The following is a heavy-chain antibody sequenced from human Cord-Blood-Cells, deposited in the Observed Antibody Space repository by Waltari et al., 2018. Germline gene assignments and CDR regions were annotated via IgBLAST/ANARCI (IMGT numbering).Heavy chain of an antibody. D-gene: IGHD3-10*01. CDR2: ISYDGSNK. CDR1: GSTFSSYA. V-gene: IGHV3-30-3*01. CDR3: ARDRWGSGRGPYYFDY. J-gene: IGHJ4*02. Sequence: QVQLVESGGGVVQPGRSLRLSCAASGSTFSSYAMHSVRHAPGKGLEWVAVISYDGSNKYYADSVKGRFTISRDNSKNTLYLQMNSLRAEDTAVYYCARDRWGSGRGPYYFDYWGQGTLVTVSS.